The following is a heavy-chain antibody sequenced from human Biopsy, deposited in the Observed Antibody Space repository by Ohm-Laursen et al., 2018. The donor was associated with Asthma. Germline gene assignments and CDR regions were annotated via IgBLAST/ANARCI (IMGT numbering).Heavy chain of an antibody. J-gene: IGHJ4*02. CDR1: GFSFSNYG. CDR2: ISFDGTNR. CDR3: AKEVFPGWELRRGPDS. D-gene: IGHD1-26*01. V-gene: IGHV3-30*18. Sequence: SLKLSCTASGFSFSNYGMHWVRQAPGKGLDWVAVISFDGTNRNYTDSVKGRFTISRDNSRNTLHLEMNSLRAEDTAVYFCAKEVFPGWELRRGPDSWGQGTLVTVSS.